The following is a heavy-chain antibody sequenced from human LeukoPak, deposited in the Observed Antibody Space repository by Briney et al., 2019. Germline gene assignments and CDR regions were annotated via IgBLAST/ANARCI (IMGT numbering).Heavy chain of an antibody. CDR2: ISGSGGST. CDR3: AKANYDSSGYYQYHFDY. V-gene: IGHV3-23*01. D-gene: IGHD3-22*01. Sequence: GGSLRLSCAASGFTFSSYAMSWVRQAPGKGLEWVSAISGSGGSTYYADSVKGRFTISRDNSKNTLYLQMNSLRAEDTAVYYCAKANYDSSGYYQYHFDYWGQGTLVTVSS. CDR1: GFTFSSYA. J-gene: IGHJ4*02.